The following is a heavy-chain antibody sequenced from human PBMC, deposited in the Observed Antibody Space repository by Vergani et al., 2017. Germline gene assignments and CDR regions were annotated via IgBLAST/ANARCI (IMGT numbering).Heavy chain of an antibody. CDR2: IRYDGSNK. V-gene: IGHV3-30*02. J-gene: IGHJ4*02. Sequence: QVQLVESGGGVVQPGGSLRLSCAASGFTFSSYGMHWVRQAPGKGLEWVAFIRYDGSNKYYADSVKGRFTISRDNSKNTLYLQMNSLRAEDTAVYYCAKELNSGSYPRFFDYWGQGTLVTVSS. CDR3: AKELNSGSYPRFFDY. D-gene: IGHD3-10*01. CDR1: GFTFSSYG.